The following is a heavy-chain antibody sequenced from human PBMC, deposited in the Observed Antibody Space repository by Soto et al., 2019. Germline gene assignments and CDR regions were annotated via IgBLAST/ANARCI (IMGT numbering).Heavy chain of an antibody. CDR1: GFTFSNYF. D-gene: IGHD6-25*01. V-gene: IGHV3-23*01. J-gene: IGHJ4*02. Sequence: PGGSLRLTCTDSGFTFSNYFMTWVRQAPGKGLEWVSSISISGDTTYYADSVKGRFTISRDNAKSTLYLQINSLRAEDTVIDFCATYRQRAAFAYWGQGALVTVSS. CDR3: ATYRQRAAFAY. CDR2: ISISGDTT.